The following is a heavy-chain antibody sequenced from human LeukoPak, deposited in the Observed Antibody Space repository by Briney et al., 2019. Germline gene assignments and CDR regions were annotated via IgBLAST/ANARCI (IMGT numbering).Heavy chain of an antibody. V-gene: IGHV4-59*01. CDR2: IYYSGST. CDR3: ARGQLVGATDNWFDP. D-gene: IGHD1-26*01. Sequence: PSETLSLTCTVSGGSISSYYWSWIRQPPGKGLEWIGYIYYSGSTNYNPSLKSRVTISVDTSKNQFSLKLSSVTAADTAVYYCARGQLVGATDNWFDPWGQGTLVTVSP. J-gene: IGHJ5*02. CDR1: GGSISSYY.